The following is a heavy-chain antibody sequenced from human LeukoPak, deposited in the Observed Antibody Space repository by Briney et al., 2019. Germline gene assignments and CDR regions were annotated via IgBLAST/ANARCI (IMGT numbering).Heavy chain of an antibody. CDR3: AKARCSGGSCYSRAFDY. CDR2: ISGSGGST. Sequence: PGGSLRLSCAASGFTFSSYAMSWVRQAPGKGLEWVSAISGSGGSTYYADSVKGRFTISRDNSKNTLYLQMNSLRAEDTAVYYCAKARCSGGSCYSRAFDYWGQGTLVTVSS. CDR1: GFTFSSYA. V-gene: IGHV3-23*01. D-gene: IGHD2-15*01. J-gene: IGHJ4*02.